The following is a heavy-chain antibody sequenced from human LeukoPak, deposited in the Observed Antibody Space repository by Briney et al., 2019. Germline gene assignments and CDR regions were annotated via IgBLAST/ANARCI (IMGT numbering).Heavy chain of an antibody. V-gene: IGHV3-66*02. D-gene: IGHD5/OR15-5a*01. CDR2: LYSGGAT. J-gene: IGHJ4*02. CDR3: ARSGCETLLSIDY. CDR1: GFSVNSNY. Sequence: PGESLRLSCAASGFSVNSNYMSWVRQAPGKGLEWVSILYSGGATYYADSVKGRFTISRDISKNTVYLQMNSLRLEDTAVYYCARSGCETLLSIDYWGQGTLVTVSS.